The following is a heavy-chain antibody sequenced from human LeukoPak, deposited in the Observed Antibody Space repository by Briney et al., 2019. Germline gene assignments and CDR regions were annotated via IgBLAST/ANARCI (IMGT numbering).Heavy chain of an antibody. CDR2: IRYDGSNK. D-gene: IGHD3-10*01. CDR3: ARADDYYGSGREDNWFDP. J-gene: IGHJ5*02. V-gene: IGHV3-30*02. CDR1: GFTFSSYG. Sequence: PGGSLRLSCAASGFTFSSYGMHWVRQAPGKGLEWVAFIRYDGSNKYYADSVKGRFTISRDNSKNTLYLQMNSLRAEDTAVYYCARADDYYGSGREDNWFDPWGQGTLVTVSS.